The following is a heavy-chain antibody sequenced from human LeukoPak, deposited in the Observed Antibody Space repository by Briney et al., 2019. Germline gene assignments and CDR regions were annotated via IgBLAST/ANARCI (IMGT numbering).Heavy chain of an antibody. CDR3: ATDYGDYEPIDY. CDR1: GVTLSNYA. Sequence: GGSLRLSCTASGVTLSNYAMHWVRRPPGGGLEWVAVISFDGTNKYYGDSVEGRFSVSRDNSKNTVYLQMNSLRPDDTAMYYCATDYGDYEPIDYWGQGTLVTVSS. CDR2: ISFDGTNK. V-gene: IGHV3-30*04. J-gene: IGHJ4*02. D-gene: IGHD4-17*01.